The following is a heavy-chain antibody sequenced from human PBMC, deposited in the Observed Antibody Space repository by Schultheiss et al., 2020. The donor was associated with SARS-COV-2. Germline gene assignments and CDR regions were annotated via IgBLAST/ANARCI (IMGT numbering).Heavy chain of an antibody. J-gene: IGHJ6*02. D-gene: IGHD3/OR15-3a*01. CDR2: TYYRTKWYN. CDR1: GDTVSSNSAA. Sequence: SQTLSLTCAISGDTVSSNSAAWNWFRQSPSRGLEWMGRTYYRTKWYNDYAVSVKSRITINPDTSKNQFSLQLNSVTPEDTAVYYCASDTLGLDETRDYYYYGMDVWGQGTTVTVSS. V-gene: IGHV6-1*01. CDR3: ASDTLGLDETRDYYYYGMDV.